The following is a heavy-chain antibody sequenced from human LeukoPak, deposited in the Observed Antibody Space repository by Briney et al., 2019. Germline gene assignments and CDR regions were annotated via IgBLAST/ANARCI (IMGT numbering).Heavy chain of an antibody. CDR1: GSTVSSNY. V-gene: IGHV3-53*01. J-gene: IGHJ4*02. D-gene: IGHD3-10*01. Sequence: GGSLRLSCAASGSTVSSNYMSWVRQAPGKGLEWVSVIYSGGSTYYADSVKGRFTISRDNSKNTLYLQMNSLRAEDTAVYYCARDLWFGELNFDYWGQGTLVTVSS. CDR2: IYSGGST. CDR3: ARDLWFGELNFDY.